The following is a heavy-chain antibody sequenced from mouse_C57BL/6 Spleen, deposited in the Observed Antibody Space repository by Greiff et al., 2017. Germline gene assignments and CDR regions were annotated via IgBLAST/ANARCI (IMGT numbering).Heavy chain of an antibody. CDR1: GFTFSDYG. Sequence: DVKLVESGGGLVKPGGSLKLSCAASGFTFSDYGMHWVRQAPEKGLEWVAYISSGSSTIYYADTVKGRFTISRDNAKNTLFLQMTSLRSEDTAMYYCASETAQATFAYWGQGTLVTVSA. D-gene: IGHD3-2*02. J-gene: IGHJ3*01. CDR3: ASETAQATFAY. CDR2: ISSGSSTI. V-gene: IGHV5-17*01.